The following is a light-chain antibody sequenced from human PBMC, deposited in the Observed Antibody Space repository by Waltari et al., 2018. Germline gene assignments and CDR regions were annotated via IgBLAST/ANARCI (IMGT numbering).Light chain of an antibody. J-gene: IGLJ3*02. Sequence: QSVLTQSPSTSGTPGQRVTISCSGSNSNIGTNHFSWYQQVPGTAPKLLIYRSVLRPSGVPVRFSGSRSGTSASLAISGLRSEDEAHYYCFVWDDSLSGLWVFGAGTKLTVL. CDR3: FVWDDSLSGLWV. CDR2: RSV. V-gene: IGLV1-47*01. CDR1: NSNIGTNH.